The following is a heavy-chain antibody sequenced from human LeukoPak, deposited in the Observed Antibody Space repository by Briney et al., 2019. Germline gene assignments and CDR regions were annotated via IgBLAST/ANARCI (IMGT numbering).Heavy chain of an antibody. D-gene: IGHD4-23*01. CDR1: GFRFSSHW. Sequence: GGSLRLSCGASGFRFSSHWMYWVRQVPGKGLVWVSGINNDGSNTWYADSVKGRFTISRDNARNTLYLQMNSLRAEDTAVYYCARGNNGFDFWGQGTLVTVPP. V-gene: IGHV3-74*01. J-gene: IGHJ4*02. CDR2: INNDGSNT. CDR3: ARGNNGFDF.